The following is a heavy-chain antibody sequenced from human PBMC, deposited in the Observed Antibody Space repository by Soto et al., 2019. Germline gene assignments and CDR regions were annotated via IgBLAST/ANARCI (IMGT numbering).Heavy chain of an antibody. V-gene: IGHV3-30-3*01. CDR3: ARGGGYDSEDNWFDP. CDR2: ISYDGSNK. J-gene: IGHJ5*02. Sequence: GGSLRLSCAASGFTFSSYAMHWVRQAPGKGLEWVAVISYDGSNKYYADSVKGRLTISRDNSKNTLYLQMNSLRAEDTAVYYCARGGGYDSEDNWFDPWGQGTLVTVSS. D-gene: IGHD5-12*01. CDR1: GFTFSSYA.